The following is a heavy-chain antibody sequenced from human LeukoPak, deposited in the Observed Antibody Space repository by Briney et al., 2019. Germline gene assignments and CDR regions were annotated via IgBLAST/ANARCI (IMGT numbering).Heavy chain of an antibody. CDR1: GFTVNSNY. Sequence: GGSLRLSCAASGFTVNSNYMSWVRQAPGKGLEWVSVIYSGGSTYYADSVKGRFTISRDNSKNTLYLQMNSLRAEDTAVYYCARDQASDYVWGSYRPYYFDYWGQGTLVTVSS. V-gene: IGHV3-66*01. J-gene: IGHJ4*02. CDR3: ARDQASDYVWGSYRPYYFDY. CDR2: IYSGGST. D-gene: IGHD3-16*02.